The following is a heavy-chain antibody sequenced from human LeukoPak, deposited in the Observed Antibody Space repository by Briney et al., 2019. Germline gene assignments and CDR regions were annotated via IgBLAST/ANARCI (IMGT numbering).Heavy chain of an antibody. Sequence: GGSLRLSCAASGFTFSSYWMSWVRQAPGKGLEWVANIKQDGSEKYYVDSVKGRFTISRDNAKNSLYLQMNSLRAEDTAVYCCASGYSSSWYTGGYFDYWGQGTLVTVSS. CDR3: ASGYSSSWYTGGYFDY. CDR1: GFTFSSYW. J-gene: IGHJ4*02. V-gene: IGHV3-7*01. D-gene: IGHD6-13*01. CDR2: IKQDGSEK.